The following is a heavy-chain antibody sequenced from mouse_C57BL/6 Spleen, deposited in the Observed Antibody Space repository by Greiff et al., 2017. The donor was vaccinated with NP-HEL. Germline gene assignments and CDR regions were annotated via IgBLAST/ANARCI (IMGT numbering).Heavy chain of an antibody. CDR2: IWTGGGT. CDR1: GFSLTSYA. CDR3: ARNRDVVTTVAGYFDV. V-gene: IGHV2-9-1*01. J-gene: IGHJ1*03. Sequence: VQRVESGPGLVAPSQSLSITCTVSGFSLTSYAISWVRQPPGKGLEWLGVIWTGGGTNYNSALKSRLSISKDNSKSQVFLKMNSLQTDDTARYYCARNRDVVTTVAGYFDVWGTGTTVTVSS. D-gene: IGHD2-3*01.